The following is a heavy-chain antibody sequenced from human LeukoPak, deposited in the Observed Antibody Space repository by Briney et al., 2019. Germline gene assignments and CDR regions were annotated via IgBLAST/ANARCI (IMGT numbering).Heavy chain of an antibody. D-gene: IGHD1-26*01. CDR1: GGSISSGDYF. J-gene: IGHJ4*02. Sequence: SQTLSLTCTVSGGSISSGDYFWSWIRQPPGKGLEWIGYIYYSGSTYYNPSLKSRVTISVDTSKNQFSLKLSSVTAADTAVYYCARAEWELLFDYWGQGTLVTVSS. CDR3: ARAEWELLFDY. CDR2: IYYSGST. V-gene: IGHV4-30-4*08.